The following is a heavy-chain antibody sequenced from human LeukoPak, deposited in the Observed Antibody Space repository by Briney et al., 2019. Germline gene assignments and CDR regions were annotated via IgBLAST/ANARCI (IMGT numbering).Heavy chain of an antibody. J-gene: IGHJ4*02. CDR2: ISYDGSNK. Sequence: VGSLSPSCAASGFTFCGFGMHCVRHTPGKRLEWGAVISYDGSNKYYADSVKGRFTISRDNSKNTLYLQMNSLRAEDTAVYYCAKDLGGHYYDSSGYLDYWGQGTLVTVSS. V-gene: IGHV3-30*18. CDR3: AKDLGGHYYDSSGYLDY. CDR1: GFTFCGFG. D-gene: IGHD3-22*01.